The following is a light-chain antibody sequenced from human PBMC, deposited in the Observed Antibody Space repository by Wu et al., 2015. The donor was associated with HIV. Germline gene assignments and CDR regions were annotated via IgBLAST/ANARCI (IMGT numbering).Light chain of an antibody. CDR3: QHYTSYSFT. CDR2: RAS. J-gene: IGKJ3*01. CDR1: QTISTW. Sequence: DVQMTQSPSALSASIGDRVIITCRASQTISTWVAWYQQKPGKAPKLLIYRASTLATGVPSRFSGSGSGTDFTLNISGLQPDDFAIYYCQHYTSYSFTFGPWDQSGYQT. V-gene: IGKV1-5*03.